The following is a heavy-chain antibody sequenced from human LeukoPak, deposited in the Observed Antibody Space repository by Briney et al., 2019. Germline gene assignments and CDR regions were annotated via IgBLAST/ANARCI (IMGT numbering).Heavy chain of an antibody. CDR1: GGSISSYY. D-gene: IGHD6-13*01. CDR2: IYYSGST. V-gene: IGHV4-59*01. Sequence: SETLSLTCTVSGGSISSYYWSWIWQPPGKGLEWIGYIYYSGSTNYNPSLKGRVTISVDTSKNQFSLKLSSVTAADTAVYYCARTGSSWYKYFDYWGQGTLVTVSS. CDR3: ARTGSSWYKYFDY. J-gene: IGHJ4*02.